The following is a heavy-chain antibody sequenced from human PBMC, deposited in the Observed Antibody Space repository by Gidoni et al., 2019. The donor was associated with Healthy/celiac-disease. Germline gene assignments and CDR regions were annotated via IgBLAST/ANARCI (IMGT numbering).Heavy chain of an antibody. D-gene: IGHD3-10*01. CDR1: GGSISSSSYY. V-gene: IGHV4-39*07. CDR3: ATELRYYYGSGSYYTPLDY. CDR2: IYYSGST. Sequence: QLQLQESGPGLVKPSETLSLTCTVSGGSISSSSYYWGWIRQPPGKGLEWIGSIYYSGSTYYNPSLKSRVTISVDTSKNQFSLKLSSVTAADTAVYYCATELRYYYGSGSYYTPLDYWGQGTLVTVSS. J-gene: IGHJ4*02.